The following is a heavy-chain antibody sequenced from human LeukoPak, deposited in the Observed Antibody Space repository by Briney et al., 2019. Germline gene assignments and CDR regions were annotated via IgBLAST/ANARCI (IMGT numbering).Heavy chain of an antibody. Sequence: TLSLTCTVSGGSISSYYWSWIRQPPGKALEWLALIYWVDDKRYSPSLKSRLTITKDTSKNQVVLTMTNMDPVDTATYYCAHSSTVTTFVYWGEATLVTDCS. D-gene: IGHD4-17*01. V-gene: IGHV2-5*08. CDR1: GGSISSYYW. J-gene: IGHJ4*02. CDR2: IYWVDDK. CDR3: AHSSTVTTFVY.